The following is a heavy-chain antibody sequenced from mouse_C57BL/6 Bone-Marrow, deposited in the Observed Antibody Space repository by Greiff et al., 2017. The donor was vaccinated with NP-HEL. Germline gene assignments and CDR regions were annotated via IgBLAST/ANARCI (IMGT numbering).Heavy chain of an antibody. J-gene: IGHJ2*01. CDR2: IDPSDSYT. CDR3: ARTLITTVVAGGYFDY. CDR1: GYTFTSYW. V-gene: IGHV1-59*01. Sequence: VQLQQPGAELVRPGTSVKLSCKASGYTFTSYWMHWVKQRPGQGLEWIGVIDPSDSYTNYNQKFKGKATLTVDTSSSTAYMQLSSLTSEDSAVYYCARTLITTVVAGGYFDYWGQGTTLTVSS. D-gene: IGHD1-1*01.